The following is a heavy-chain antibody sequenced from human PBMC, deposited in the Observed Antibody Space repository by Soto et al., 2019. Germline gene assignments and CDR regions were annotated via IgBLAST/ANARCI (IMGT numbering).Heavy chain of an antibody. CDR1: GFTVSTKY. Sequence: EVQLVESGGGLVQPGGSLRLSCAASGFTVSTKYMSWVRQAPGKGLEWVSVIYSGGSTFYADSVRGRFTISRDTSKDTVNLQMNSLRAEDTAAYYCARDPWAADYWGQGTLVTVSS. D-gene: IGHD3-16*01. V-gene: IGHV3-66*01. J-gene: IGHJ4*02. CDR2: IYSGGST. CDR3: ARDPWAADY.